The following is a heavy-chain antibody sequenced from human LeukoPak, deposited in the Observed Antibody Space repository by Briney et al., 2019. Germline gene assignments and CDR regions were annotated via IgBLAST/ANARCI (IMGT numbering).Heavy chain of an antibody. V-gene: IGHV3-66*01. CDR3: ATLGYGPEDIDV. Sequence: GGSLRLSCAVSGFTVTRNYMTWVRQVPGKGLEWVSVMYSDHTTYYADFVQDRFFISRDSPKNMLHLQVNSLRAEDTAVYYCATLGYGPEDIDVWGKGTAVTISS. CDR1: GFTVTRNY. J-gene: IGHJ6*03. CDR2: MYSDHTT. D-gene: IGHD3-10*01.